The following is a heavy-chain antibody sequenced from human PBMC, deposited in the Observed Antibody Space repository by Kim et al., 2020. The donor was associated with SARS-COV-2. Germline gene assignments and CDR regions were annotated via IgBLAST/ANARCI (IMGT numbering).Heavy chain of an antibody. CDR2: ITPDGSVK. CDR3: ERGALDL. CDR1: GFSFSRQW. D-gene: IGHD3-16*01. V-gene: IGHV3-7*01. Sequence: GGSLRLSCAASGFSFSRQWMCWVRRAPGKGLEWVATITPDGSVKFYVDSLKGRFTISRDNAKDSVFLQMNSLTVGDTAVYYCERGALDLWGQGTLVTVSS. J-gene: IGHJ5*02.